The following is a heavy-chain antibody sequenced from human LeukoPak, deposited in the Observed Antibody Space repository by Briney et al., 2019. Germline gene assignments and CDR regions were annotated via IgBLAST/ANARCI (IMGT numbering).Heavy chain of an antibody. CDR2: IRYDGSNK. Sequence: GGSLRLSCAASGFTFSSYGMHWVRQAPGKGLEWVAFIRYDGSNKYYADSVKGRFTISRDNSKNTLYLQMNSLRAEDTAVYYCAKDGVTMVRGASKDYYYYMDVWGKGTTVIVSS. D-gene: IGHD3-10*01. V-gene: IGHV3-30*02. J-gene: IGHJ6*03. CDR1: GFTFSSYG. CDR3: AKDGVTMVRGASKDYYYYMDV.